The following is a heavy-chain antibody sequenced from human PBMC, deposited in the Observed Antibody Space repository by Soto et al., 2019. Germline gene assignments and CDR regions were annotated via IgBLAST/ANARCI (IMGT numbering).Heavy chain of an antibody. V-gene: IGHV3-48*01. Sequence: GGSLRLSCAASGFTFSSYSMNWVRQAPGKGLEWVSYISGSGGSIYYADSVKGRFTISRDNSKNTLYLQMNSLRAEDTAVYYCAKTRPPRIAVAGNPLLYWGQGTLVTVS. CDR2: ISGSGGSI. CDR3: AKTRPPRIAVAGNPLLY. D-gene: IGHD6-19*01. J-gene: IGHJ4*02. CDR1: GFTFSSYS.